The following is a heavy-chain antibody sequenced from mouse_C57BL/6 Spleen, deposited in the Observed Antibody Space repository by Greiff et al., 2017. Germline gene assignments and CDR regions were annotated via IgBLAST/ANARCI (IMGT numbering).Heavy chain of an antibody. Sequence: QVQLQQSGAELVRPGASVKLSCKASGYTFTDSYINWVKQRPGQGLEWIARIYPGSGNTYYNEKFKGKATLTAEKSSSTAYMQLSSLTSEDSAVYFCAREELDLFDYWGQGTTLTVSS. CDR1: GYTFTDSY. CDR3: AREELDLFDY. J-gene: IGHJ2*01. CDR2: IYPGSGNT. V-gene: IGHV1-76*01.